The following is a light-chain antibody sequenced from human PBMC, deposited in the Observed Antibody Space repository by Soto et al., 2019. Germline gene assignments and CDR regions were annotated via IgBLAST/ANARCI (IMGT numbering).Light chain of an antibody. CDR1: QSISSY. V-gene: IGKV1-39*01. J-gene: IGKJ1*01. CDR2: AAS. CDR3: QQYNSSPWT. Sequence: DIQMTHSPSSLSASIGYRFNITCRASQSISSYLNWYQQKPGKAPKLLIYAASSLQSGVPSRFSGSGSGTDFTITISSLKTEDFATYYCQQYNSSPWTFGQGTQVDIK.